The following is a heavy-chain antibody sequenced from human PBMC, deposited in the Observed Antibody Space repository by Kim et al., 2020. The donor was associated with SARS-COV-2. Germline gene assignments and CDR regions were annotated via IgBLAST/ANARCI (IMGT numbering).Heavy chain of an antibody. Sequence: ASVKVSCKASGYTFSGFYIHWVRQAPGQGLEWMGRTNPKSGVTTSAQKFQDRVTMSRDTSISTAYMELSSLTSEDTAIYYCARNFVPAPVQDGQLYFYGMDVWGTGTTVTVSS. V-gene: IGHV1-2*06. CDR1: GYTFSGFY. J-gene: IGHJ6*04. D-gene: IGHD3-9*01. CDR2: TNPKSGVT. CDR3: ARNFVPAPVQDGQLYFYGMDV.